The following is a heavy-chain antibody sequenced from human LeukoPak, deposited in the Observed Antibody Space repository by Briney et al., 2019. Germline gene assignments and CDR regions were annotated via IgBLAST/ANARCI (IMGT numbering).Heavy chain of an antibody. CDR3: ARASRDGYNQNFDH. CDR2: IYPGGSET. J-gene: IGHJ4*02. Sequence: GESLKISCKGLGYSFSSYWNALVRQRPGKGLEWMGIIYPGGSETRYGPSFQGQVTISADSSTSTAYLQWSSLRASDTAMYYCARASRDGYNQNFDHWGQGTLVTVSS. CDR1: GYSFSSYW. D-gene: IGHD5-24*01. V-gene: IGHV5-51*01.